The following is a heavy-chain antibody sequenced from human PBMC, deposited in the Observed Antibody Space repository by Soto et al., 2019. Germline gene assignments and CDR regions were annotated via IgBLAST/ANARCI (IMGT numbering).Heavy chain of an antibody. Sequence: QVQLQESGPGLVKPSQTLSLTCTVSGGSISSGGYYWSWIRQHPGKGLECIGYIYYSGSTYYNPSLKSRVTISVDTSKNQFSLKLSSVTAADTAVYYCARFITIFGVVTTRFDYWGQGTLVTVSS. V-gene: IGHV4-31*03. D-gene: IGHD3-3*01. CDR2: IYYSGST. CDR1: GGSISSGGYY. CDR3: ARFITIFGVVTTRFDY. J-gene: IGHJ4*02.